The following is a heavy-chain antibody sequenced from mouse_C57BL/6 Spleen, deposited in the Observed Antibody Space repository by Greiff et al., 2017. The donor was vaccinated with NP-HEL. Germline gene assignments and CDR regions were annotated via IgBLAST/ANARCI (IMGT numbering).Heavy chain of an antibody. J-gene: IGHJ3*01. CDR2: IYPGDGDT. CDR1: GYAFSSSW. CDR3: ARSLYYDYDWFAY. Sequence: QVQLKQSGPELVKPGASVKISCKASGYAFSSSWMNWVKQRPGKGLEWIGRIYPGDGDTNYNGKFKGKATLTADKSSSTAYMQLSSLTSEDSAVYFCARSLYYDYDWFAYWGQGTLVTVSA. V-gene: IGHV1-82*01. D-gene: IGHD2-4*01.